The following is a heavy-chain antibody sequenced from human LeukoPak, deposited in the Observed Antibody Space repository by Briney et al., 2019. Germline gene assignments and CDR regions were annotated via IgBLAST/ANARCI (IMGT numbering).Heavy chain of an antibody. Sequence: PGGSLRLSCAASGFTLSRYWMSWVRQAPGKGLEWVSVIYSGGSTYYADSVKGRFTISRDNSKNTLYLQMNSLRAEDTAVYYCARGGDGYNFDYWGQGTLVTVSS. CDR1: GFTLSRYW. D-gene: IGHD5-24*01. J-gene: IGHJ4*02. CDR2: IYSGGST. CDR3: ARGGDGYNFDY. V-gene: IGHV3-66*01.